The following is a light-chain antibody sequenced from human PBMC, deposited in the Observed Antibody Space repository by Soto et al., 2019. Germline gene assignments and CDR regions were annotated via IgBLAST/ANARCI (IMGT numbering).Light chain of an antibody. Sequence: DIQMAQSPSSVSASVGDRVTITCRASQGVSSWLAWYQQKPGKAPNLLIYAAFSLQSGVPSSFSGSGSGTDLTLTISSLQPEDFYPYYFQQTNSFPWTFGQGTKVELK. CDR2: AAF. CDR3: QQTNSFPWT. CDR1: QGVSSW. V-gene: IGKV1-12*02. J-gene: IGKJ1*01.